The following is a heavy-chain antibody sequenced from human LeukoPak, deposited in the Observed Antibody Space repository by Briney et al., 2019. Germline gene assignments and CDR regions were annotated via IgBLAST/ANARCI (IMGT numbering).Heavy chain of an antibody. CDR1: GFTFSSYW. CDR3: ARAAGWLSHYYYYGMDV. Sequence: SGGSLRLSCAASGFTFSSYWMSWVRQAPGKGLEWVANIKQDGSEKYYVDSVKGRFTISRDNAKNSLYPQMNSLRAEDTAVYYCARAAGWLSHYYYYGMDVWGQGTTVTVSS. V-gene: IGHV3-7*01. CDR2: IKQDGSEK. J-gene: IGHJ6*02. D-gene: IGHD3-22*01.